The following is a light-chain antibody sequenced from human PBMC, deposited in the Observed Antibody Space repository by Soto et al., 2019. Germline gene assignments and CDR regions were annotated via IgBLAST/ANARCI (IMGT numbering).Light chain of an antibody. Sequence: EIVLTQSPATLSLSPGERATLSCRASQSVSSYLAWYQQKPGQAPRLLIYDASNRATGIPARFSVSGSGTDFTLTNTSLEPKDFAVYYCQQRSNWPPNTFGQGTLLEIK. V-gene: IGKV3-11*01. CDR2: DAS. J-gene: IGKJ5*01. CDR3: QQRSNWPPNT. CDR1: QSVSSY.